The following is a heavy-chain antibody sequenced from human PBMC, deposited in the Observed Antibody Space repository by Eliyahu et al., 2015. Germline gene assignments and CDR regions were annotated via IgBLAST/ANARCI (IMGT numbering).Heavy chain of an antibody. CDR1: GXXXSXXY. D-gene: IGHD3-22*01. Sequence: QVQLQQWGAGLLKXSETLSLTCAVXGXXXSXXYWSWIRQPPGKGLEWIGEINHSGSTNYNPSLKSRVTISVDTSKNQFSLKLSSVTAADTAVYYCARGNYYDSSGYGRWFDPWGQGTLVTVSS. V-gene: IGHV4-34*01. J-gene: IGHJ5*02. CDR2: INHSGST. CDR3: ARGNYYDSSGYGRWFDP.